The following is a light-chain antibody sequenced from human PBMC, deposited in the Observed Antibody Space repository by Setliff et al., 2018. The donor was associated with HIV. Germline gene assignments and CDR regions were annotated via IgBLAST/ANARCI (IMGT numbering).Light chain of an antibody. CDR2: SSN. CDR3: AAWDDSLNGWV. CDR1: SSNIGSHT. Sequence: VLAQAPSASGTPGQRVTISCFGSSSNIGSHTLNWYQQLPGTAPKLLIYSSNQRPSGVPDRFSGSKSVSSASLAISGLQSEDEADYFCAAWDDSLNGWVFGGGTKVTVL. V-gene: IGLV1-44*01. J-gene: IGLJ3*02.